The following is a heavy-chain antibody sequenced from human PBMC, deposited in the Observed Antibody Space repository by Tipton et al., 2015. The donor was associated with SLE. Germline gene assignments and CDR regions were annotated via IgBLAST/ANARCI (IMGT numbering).Heavy chain of an antibody. V-gene: IGHV1-18*01. CDR3: ALGIISYWSGGSCSSD. CDR1: GYAFNNNG. D-gene: IGHD2-15*01. CDR2: VSGYNGNT. Sequence: QLVQSGVEVKKPGASVKVSCKASGYAFNNNGIIWVRQAPGQGLEWMGWVSGYNGNTNYAQKFQGRVTMTTDTSTSTAYMELRSLRSDDTAVYYCALGIISYWSGGSCSSDGGQGTRVTASS. J-gene: IGHJ4*02.